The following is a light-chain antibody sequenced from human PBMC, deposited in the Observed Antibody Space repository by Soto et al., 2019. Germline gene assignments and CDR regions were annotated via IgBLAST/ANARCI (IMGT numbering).Light chain of an antibody. V-gene: IGKV2-28*01. Sequence: VVTQSPRSLPVTAGEPASMSCRASQSLHSNGINYLHWYLQKPGQSPQLLIYLGSHRASGVPDRFSGSRSGTEYTLNIRRAEAGDVGVYYCMQALQKPSTFGQGTKV. CDR3: MQALQKPST. CDR1: QSLHSNGINY. CDR2: LGS. J-gene: IGKJ1*01.